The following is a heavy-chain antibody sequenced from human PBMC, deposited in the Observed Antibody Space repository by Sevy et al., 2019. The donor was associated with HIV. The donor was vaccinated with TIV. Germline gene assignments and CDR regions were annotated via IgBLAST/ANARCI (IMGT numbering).Heavy chain of an antibody. CDR2: IIPNFATS. Sequence: ASVKVSCKASGGTFTSYAISWVRQAPGQGLEWMGGIIPNFATSNYAQKFQGRVSITADESTTTAYMELSSLRSEDTAAYYCARSQYYYDSSGYYRYYYYTMDVWGQGTTVTVSS. CDR3: ARSQYYYDSSGYYRYYYYTMDV. J-gene: IGHJ6*02. CDR1: GGTFTSYA. V-gene: IGHV1-69*13. D-gene: IGHD3-22*01.